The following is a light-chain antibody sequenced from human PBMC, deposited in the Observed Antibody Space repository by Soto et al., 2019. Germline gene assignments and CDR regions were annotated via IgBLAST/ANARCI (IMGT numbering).Light chain of an antibody. Sequence: EIVLTQSPGALSLSPGERATLSCRASQSVSSNLAWYQQKPGQAPRLLIYGASTRATGIPARFSGSGSGTEFTLTISSLQSEDLAVYYCQHYNDWPTFGQGTKVDIK. CDR1: QSVSSN. V-gene: IGKV3-15*01. CDR3: QHYNDWPT. J-gene: IGKJ1*01. CDR2: GAS.